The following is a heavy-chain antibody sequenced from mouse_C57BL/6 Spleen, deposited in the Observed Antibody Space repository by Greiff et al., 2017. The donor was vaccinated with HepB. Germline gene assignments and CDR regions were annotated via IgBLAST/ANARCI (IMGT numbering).Heavy chain of an antibody. V-gene: IGHV1-26*01. Sequence: EVKLVESGPELVKPGASVKISCKASGYTFTDYYMNWVKQSHGKSLEWIGDINPNNGGTSYNQKFKGKATLTVDKSSSTAYMELRSLTSEDAAVYYCARFHRYYYAMDYWGQGTSVTVSS. CDR1: GYTFTDYY. CDR3: ARFHRYYYAMDY. CDR2: INPNNGGT. J-gene: IGHJ4*01.